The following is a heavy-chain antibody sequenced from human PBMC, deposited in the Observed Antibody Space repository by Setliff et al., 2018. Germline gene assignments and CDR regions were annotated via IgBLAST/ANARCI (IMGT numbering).Heavy chain of an antibody. CDR1: GYAFITFG. CDR2: ISPVYGIA. J-gene: IGHJ4*02. V-gene: IGHV1-18*01. Sequence: ASVQVSCKTSGYAFITFGMSWVRQAPGRGLEWMGWISPVYGIANYARKFQGRVTMTADTSTTTAYLELTSLRYDDTAVYYCVRGPGPSVVVAIPFDHWGQGSLVT. D-gene: IGHD3-22*01. CDR3: VRGPGPSVVVAIPFDH.